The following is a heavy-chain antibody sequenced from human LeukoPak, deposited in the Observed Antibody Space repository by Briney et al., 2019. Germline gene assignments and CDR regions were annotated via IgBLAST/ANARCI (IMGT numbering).Heavy chain of an antibody. CDR3: AKLMVRGTSFDY. CDR1: GFTFSSYA. D-gene: IGHD3-10*01. Sequence: GGSLRLSCAASGFTFSSYAMSWVRQAPGKGLEWVSAISGSGVSTYYADSVKGRFTISRDNSKNTLYLQMNSLRAEDTAVYYCAKLMVRGTSFDYWGQGTLVTVSS. J-gene: IGHJ4*02. CDR2: ISGSGVST. V-gene: IGHV3-23*01.